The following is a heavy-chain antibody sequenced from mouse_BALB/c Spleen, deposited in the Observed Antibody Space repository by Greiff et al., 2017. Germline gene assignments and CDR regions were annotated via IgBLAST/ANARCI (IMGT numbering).Heavy chain of an antibody. J-gene: IGHJ4*01. CDR1: GYTFTNYW. CDR3: ARRGLYSYAMDY. V-gene: IGHV1-63*02. D-gene: IGHD2-1*01. CDR2: IYPGGGYT. Sequence: QVQLQQSGAELVRPGTSVKISCKASGYTFTNYWLGWVKQRPGHGLEWIGDIYPGGGYTNYNEKFKGKATLTADTSSSTAYMQLSSLTSEDSAIYYCARRGLYSYAMDYWGQGTSVTVSS.